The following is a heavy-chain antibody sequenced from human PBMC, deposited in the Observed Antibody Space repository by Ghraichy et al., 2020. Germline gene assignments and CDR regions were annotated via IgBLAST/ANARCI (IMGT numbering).Heavy chain of an antibody. D-gene: IGHD1-1*01. J-gene: IGHJ4*02. CDR1: GFTLRSYG. CDR2: IQYDGTKK. CDR3: AKDAGYMTTDMYYFDY. Sequence: GGSLRLSCAASGFTLRSYGMYWARLASGKRLEWVAFIQYDGTKKYYADSVKGRFTISRDNSKNTLYLQMNSLRAEDTAVYYCAKDAGYMTTDMYYFDYWGQGTLVTVSS. V-gene: IGHV3-30*02.